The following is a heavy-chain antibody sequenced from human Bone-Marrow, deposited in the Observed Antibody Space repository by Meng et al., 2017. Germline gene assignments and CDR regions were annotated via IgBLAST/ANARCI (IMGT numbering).Heavy chain of an antibody. V-gene: IGHV3-7*01. D-gene: IGHD6-19*01. CDR3: AKEVRGSSGWYWSRVDYFDY. J-gene: IGHJ4*02. Sequence: GGSLRLSCAASGFTFSSYWMSWVRQAPGEGLEWVANIKQDGSEKYYVDSVKGRFTISRDNAKNSLYLQMNSLRAEDTAVYYCAKEVRGSSGWYWSRVDYFDYWGQGTLVTVSS. CDR1: GFTFSSYW. CDR2: IKQDGSEK.